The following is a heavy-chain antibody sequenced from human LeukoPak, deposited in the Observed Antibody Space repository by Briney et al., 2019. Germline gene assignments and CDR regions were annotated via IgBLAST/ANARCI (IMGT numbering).Heavy chain of an antibody. CDR2: INPNSGGT. J-gene: IGHJ4*02. CDR3: AREHSSSSGKVFDY. CDR1: GYTFPGYY. Sequence: ASVKVSCKASGYTFPGYYMHWVRQAPGQGLEWMGWINPNSGGTNYAQKFQGRVTMTRDTSISTAYMELSRLRSDDTAVYYCAREHSSSSGKVFDYWGQGTLVTVSS. V-gene: IGHV1-2*02. D-gene: IGHD6-6*01.